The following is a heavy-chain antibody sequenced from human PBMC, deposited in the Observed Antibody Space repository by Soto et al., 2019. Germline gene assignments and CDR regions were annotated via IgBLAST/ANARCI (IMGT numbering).Heavy chain of an antibody. Sequence: QVQLVQSGAEVKKPGASVKVCCMASGYTFTAYYIHWVRQAPGQGLGCMGWISPNSRDTNNAQKVQARVTMTRDASSRTVYMELSRLSSDDTAVYYCARGSRSAAGPCIDFWGQGTLVTVSS. CDR3: ARGSRSAAGPCIDF. J-gene: IGHJ4*01. CDR1: GYTFTAYY. V-gene: IGHV1-2*02. CDR2: ISPNSRDT. D-gene: IGHD6-13*01.